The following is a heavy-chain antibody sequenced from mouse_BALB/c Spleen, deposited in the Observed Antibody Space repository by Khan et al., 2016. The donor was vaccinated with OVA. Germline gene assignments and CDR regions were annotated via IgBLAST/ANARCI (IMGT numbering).Heavy chain of an antibody. CDR1: GFDFSRYW. J-gene: IGHJ3*01. Sequence: EVELVESGGGLVQPGGSLKLSCAASGFDFSRYWMSWVRQAPGKGLEWIGEINPDSSTINYTPSLKDKFIISRDNANNTLFLQMSKVRSEDTALYDWARQGPYYGSSWFAYWGQGTLVTVSA. CDR2: INPDSSTI. CDR3: ARQGPYYGSSWFAY. V-gene: IGHV4-1*02. D-gene: IGHD1-1*01.